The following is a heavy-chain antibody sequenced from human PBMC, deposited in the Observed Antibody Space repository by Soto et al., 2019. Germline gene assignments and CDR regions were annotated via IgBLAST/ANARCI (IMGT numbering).Heavy chain of an antibody. CDR3: LMGYFFDY. V-gene: IGHV3-23*01. D-gene: IGHD3-16*01. Sequence: VQLLESGGGLVQPGGSLRLSCAASGFTFSSYAMSLVRQAPGKGLEWVSTISNNGCTTYDAHSGKGRFTTSRDNSKNTLYLQMNSLRAADTALYYCLMGYFFDYWGQGTLVTVSP. J-gene: IGHJ4*02. CDR2: ISNNGCTT. CDR1: GFTFSSYA.